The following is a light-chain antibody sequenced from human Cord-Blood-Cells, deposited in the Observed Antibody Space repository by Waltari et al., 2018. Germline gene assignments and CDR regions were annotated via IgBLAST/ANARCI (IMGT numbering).Light chain of an antibody. CDR2: EGS. CDR1: RRDVGSYNL. J-gene: IGLJ3*02. Sequence: QSALPQPASVSGSPGQSITIPCTGTRRDVGSYNLVSWYQQHPVKAPKLMIYEGSKRPSGVSNRFSGSKSGNTASLTISGLQAEDEADYYCCSYAGSSTWVFGGGTKLTVL. V-gene: IGLV2-23*01. CDR3: CSYAGSSTWV.